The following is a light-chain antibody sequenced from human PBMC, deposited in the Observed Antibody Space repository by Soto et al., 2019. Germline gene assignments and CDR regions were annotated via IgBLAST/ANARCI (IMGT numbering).Light chain of an antibody. Sequence: QSALTQPASVSGSPGQSITISCTGTSSDVGGYNCVSWYRQHPGKAPKLMIYDVSNRPSGVSNRFSGSKSGNTASLTLSGLQAEDEADYYCSSYTSSSAVVFGGGTQLTVL. CDR3: SSYTSSSAVV. CDR2: DVS. J-gene: IGLJ2*01. CDR1: SSDVGGYNC. V-gene: IGLV2-14*01.